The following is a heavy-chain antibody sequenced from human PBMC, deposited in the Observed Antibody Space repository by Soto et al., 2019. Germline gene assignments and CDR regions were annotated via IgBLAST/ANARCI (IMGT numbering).Heavy chain of an antibody. CDR1: GGSFSGYY. V-gene: IGHV4-34*01. J-gene: IGHJ4*02. CDR3: ARGKAADTFDY. D-gene: IGHD6-13*01. CDR2: INHSGST. Sequence: SETLSLTCAVYGGSFSGYYWSWIRQPPGKGLEWIGEINHSGSTNYNPSLKSRITIAVDTTKNQFSVKLSSVTDAAAAEYYCARGKAADTFDYWGQGTLVTVSS.